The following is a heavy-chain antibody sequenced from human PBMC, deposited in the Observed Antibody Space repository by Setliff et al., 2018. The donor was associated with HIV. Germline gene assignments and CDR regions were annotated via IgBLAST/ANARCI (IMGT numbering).Heavy chain of an antibody. CDR3: ARHLGLPDATDYMDV. Sequence: GESLKISCKGSGYSFTSYWIGWVRQMPGKGLEWMGIVYPGDSNTRYSPSFQGQVTISADQSVSTAYPQWSSLKASDNAMYYCARHLGLPDATDYMDVWGKGTTVTVSS. CDR1: GYSFTSYW. J-gene: IGHJ6*03. D-gene: IGHD2-2*01. V-gene: IGHV5-51*01. CDR2: VYPGDSNT.